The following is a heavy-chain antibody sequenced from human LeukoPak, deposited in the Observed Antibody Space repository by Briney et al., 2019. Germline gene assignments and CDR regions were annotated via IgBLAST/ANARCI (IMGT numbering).Heavy chain of an antibody. CDR2: IYYSGST. CDR3: ARAGDAFDI. Sequence: SETLSLTCTVSGGSISSYYWSWIRQPPGKGQEWIGYIYYSGSTNYNPSLKSRVTISVDTSKNQFSLKLSSVTAADTAVYYCARAGDAFDIWGQGTMVTVSS. V-gene: IGHV4-59*01. J-gene: IGHJ3*02. CDR1: GGSISSYY.